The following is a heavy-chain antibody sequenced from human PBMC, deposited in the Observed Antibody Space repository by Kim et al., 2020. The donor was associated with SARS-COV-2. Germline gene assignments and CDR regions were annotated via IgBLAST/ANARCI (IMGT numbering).Heavy chain of an antibody. D-gene: IGHD6-13*01. J-gene: IGHJ4*02. CDR3: ARDTSSSWYENYFDY. Sequence: DSVKGRFTISRDNSKNTLYLQMNSLRAEDTAVYYCARDTSSSWYENYFDYWGQGTLVTVSS. V-gene: IGHV3-30*07.